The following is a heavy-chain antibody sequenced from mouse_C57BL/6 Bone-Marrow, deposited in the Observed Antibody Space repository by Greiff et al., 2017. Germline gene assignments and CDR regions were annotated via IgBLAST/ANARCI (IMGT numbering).Heavy chain of an antibody. CDR1: GYTFTSYG. V-gene: IGHV1-81*01. CDR2: IYPRSGNT. Sequence: QVQLQQSGAELARPGASVKLSCKASGYTFTSYGISWVQQRTGQGLEWIGEIYPRSGNTYYNEKFKGKATLTADKSSSTADMELRSLTSEDSAVYFGARPIYYGNYFDYWGQGTTLTVSS. J-gene: IGHJ2*01. CDR3: ARPIYYGNYFDY. D-gene: IGHD2-1*01.